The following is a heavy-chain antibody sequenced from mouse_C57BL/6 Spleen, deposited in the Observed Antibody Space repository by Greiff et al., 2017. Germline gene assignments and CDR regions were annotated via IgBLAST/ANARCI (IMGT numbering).Heavy chain of an antibody. Sequence: QVQLQQPGTELEKPGASVKLSCKASGYTFTSYWMHWVKQRPGQGLEWIGNINPSNGGTNYNEKFKSKATLTVDKSSSTAYMQLSSLTSEDSAVYYCARELLRYYAMDYWGQGTSVTVSS. CDR3: ARELLRYYAMDY. V-gene: IGHV1-53*01. CDR2: INPSNGGT. D-gene: IGHD1-1*01. CDR1: GYTFTSYW. J-gene: IGHJ4*01.